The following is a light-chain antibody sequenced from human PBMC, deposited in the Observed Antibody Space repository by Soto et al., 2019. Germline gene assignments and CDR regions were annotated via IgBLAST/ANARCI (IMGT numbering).Light chain of an antibody. CDR2: DVT. Sequence: QSVLTQPASVSGSPGQSITISCTGTSSDVGGYDYVSWYQQHPGKAPKLMIYDVTNRPSGVSNRFSGSKSGNTASLTISGLQTEDEATYYCSSYPISTSHVFGTGTKVTVL. J-gene: IGLJ1*01. CDR1: SSDVGGYDY. V-gene: IGLV2-14*01. CDR3: SSYPISTSHV.